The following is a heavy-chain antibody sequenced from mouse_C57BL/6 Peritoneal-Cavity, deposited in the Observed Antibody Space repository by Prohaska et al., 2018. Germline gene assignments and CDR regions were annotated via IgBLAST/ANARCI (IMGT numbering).Heavy chain of an antibody. D-gene: IGHD4-1*01. V-gene: IGHV1-15*01. CDR1: GYTFTDYE. CDR2: IDPETGGT. Sequence: QVQLQQSGAELVRPGASVTLSCKASGYTFTDYEMHWVKQTPVHGLEWIGAIDPETGGTAYNQKVKGKAILTADKSSSTAYMELRSLTSEDSAVYYCTRRTLNWDDYWGQGTTLTVSS. J-gene: IGHJ2*01. CDR3: TRRTLNWDDY.